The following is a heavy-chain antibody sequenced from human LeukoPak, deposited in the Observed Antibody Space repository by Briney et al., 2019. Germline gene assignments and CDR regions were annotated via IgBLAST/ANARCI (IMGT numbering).Heavy chain of an antibody. V-gene: IGHV1-24*01. D-gene: IGHD3-22*01. Sequence: ASVKVSCKVSGYTLTELSMHWVRQAPGKGLEWMGGFGPEDGETIYAQKFQGRVTMTEDTSTDTAYMELSSLRSEDTAVYYCATGLRVVITHFDYWGQGTLVTVSS. CDR2: FGPEDGET. CDR1: GYTLTELS. CDR3: ATGLRVVITHFDY. J-gene: IGHJ4*02.